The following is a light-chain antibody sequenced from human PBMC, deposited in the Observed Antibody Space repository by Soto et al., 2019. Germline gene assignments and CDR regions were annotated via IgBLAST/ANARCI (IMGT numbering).Light chain of an antibody. J-gene: IGLJ2*01. V-gene: IGLV2-23*01. CDR1: SSDVGSYNL. Sequence: QSALTQPASVSGSPGHSITISCTGTSSDVGSYNLVSWYQQHPGKAPKLMIYEGSKRPSGVSNRFSGSKSGNTASLTISGLQAEDEADYYCCSYAGSSTVVFGGATKLTVL. CDR3: CSYAGSSTVV. CDR2: EGS.